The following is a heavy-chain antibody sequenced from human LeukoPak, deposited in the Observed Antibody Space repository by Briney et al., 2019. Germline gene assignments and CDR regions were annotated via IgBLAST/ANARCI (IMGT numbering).Heavy chain of an antibody. CDR1: GGTFSSYA. D-gene: IGHD1-26*01. Sequence: GASVKVSCKASGGTFSSYAISWVRQAPGQGLEWMGGIIPIFGTANYAKKLQGRVTITTDESTSTAYMELSSLRSEDTAVYYCARGGWELLQGFDYWGQGTLVTVSS. CDR2: IIPIFGTA. CDR3: ARGGWELLQGFDY. V-gene: IGHV1-69*05. J-gene: IGHJ4*02.